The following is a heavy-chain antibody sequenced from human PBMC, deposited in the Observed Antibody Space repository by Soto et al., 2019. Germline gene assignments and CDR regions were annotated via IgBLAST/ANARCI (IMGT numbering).Heavy chain of an antibody. CDR1: GYSFAGYW. J-gene: IGHJ4*02. CDR2: IYPGDPDT. V-gene: IGHV5-51*01. D-gene: IGHD3-16*01. Sequence: PGESLKISCKGSGYSFAGYWITWVRQMPGKGLEWMGIIYPGDPDTRYSPSFQGQVTISADKSISTAYLQWSSLKASDTAMYYCARTASYRTIHFDYWGQGTLVTVSS. CDR3: ARTASYRTIHFDY.